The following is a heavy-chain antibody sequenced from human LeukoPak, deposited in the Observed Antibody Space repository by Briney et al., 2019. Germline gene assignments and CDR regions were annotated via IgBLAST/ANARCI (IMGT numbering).Heavy chain of an antibody. V-gene: IGHV3-7*03. CDR1: GFTFSSYW. CDR3: ARDKEVYYYASGSFGY. CDR2: IKQDGSEK. Sequence: AGSLRLSCAASGFTFSSYWMSWVRQAPGKGLEWVANIKQDGSEKYYVDSVKGRFTISRDNAKNSLYLQMNSLRAEDAAVYYCARDKEVYYYASGSFGYWGQGTLVTVSS. J-gene: IGHJ4*02. D-gene: IGHD3-10*01.